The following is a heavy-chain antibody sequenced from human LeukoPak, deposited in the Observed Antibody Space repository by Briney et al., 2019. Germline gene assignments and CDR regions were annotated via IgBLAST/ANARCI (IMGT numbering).Heavy chain of an antibody. J-gene: IGHJ5*02. Sequence: GASVKVSCKASGYTFTSYDINWVRQATGQGLEWMGWMNPNNGNTGYAQKFQGRVTFTRDTSISTAYMELSSLRSEDTAVYYCARGGLVYSYQLTARFDPWGQGTLVSVSS. V-gene: IGHV1-8*03. CDR3: ARGGLVYSYQLTARFDP. D-gene: IGHD2-2*01. CDR2: MNPNNGNT. CDR1: GYTFTSYD.